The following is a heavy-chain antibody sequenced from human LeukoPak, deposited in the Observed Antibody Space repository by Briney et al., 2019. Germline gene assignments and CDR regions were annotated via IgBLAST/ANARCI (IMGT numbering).Heavy chain of an antibody. CDR1: GGSISSYNYF. J-gene: IGHJ5*01. V-gene: IGHV4-39*07. D-gene: IGHD3-10*01. Sequence: PSETPSLTCTVSGGSISSYNYFWAWIRQPPGKGLEWIASISYSGNTFYNASFKSRATISRDTSKNQFSLKLTSLTAADSAVHYCARVGTGSQSDSWGQGTLVIVSS. CDR3: ARVGTGSQSDS. CDR2: ISYSGNT.